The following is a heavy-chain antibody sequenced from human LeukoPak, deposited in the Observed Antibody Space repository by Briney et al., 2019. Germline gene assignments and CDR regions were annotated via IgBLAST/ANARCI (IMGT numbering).Heavy chain of an antibody. CDR3: ARDSEGRDRVY. CDR2: INPNSGGT. V-gene: IGHV1-2*04. D-gene: IGHD3-22*01. J-gene: IGHJ4*02. Sequence: GASVKVSCKASGYTFTGYYMHWVRQAPGQGLEWMGWINPNSGGTNYAQKFQGWVTMTRDTSISTAYMELSSLRSEDTAVYYCARDSEGRDRVYWGQGTLVTVSS. CDR1: GYTFTGYY.